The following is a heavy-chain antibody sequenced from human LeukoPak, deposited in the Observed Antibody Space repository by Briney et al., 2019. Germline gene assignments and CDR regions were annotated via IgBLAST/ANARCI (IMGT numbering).Heavy chain of an antibody. Sequence: PGGSLRLSCAASGFTFSSYGMSWVRQAPGKGLEWVSDISGSGGSTYYADSAKGRLTISRDNSKNTLYLQMTSLKAEDTALYYCAKDFRAKYGSGAYGGFDPWGQRTLVTVSS. CDR3: AKDFRAKYGSGAYGGFDP. CDR2: ISGSGGST. V-gene: IGHV3-23*01. D-gene: IGHD3-10*01. CDR1: GFTFSSYG. J-gene: IGHJ5*02.